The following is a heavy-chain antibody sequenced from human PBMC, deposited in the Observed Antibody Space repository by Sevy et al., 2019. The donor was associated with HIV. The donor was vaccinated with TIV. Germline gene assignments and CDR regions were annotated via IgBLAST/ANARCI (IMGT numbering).Heavy chain of an antibody. CDR3: ARARRITMIVVVPDAFDI. V-gene: IGHV6-1*01. Sequence: KQPQTLSLTCAISGDSVSSNSAAWNWIRQSPSRGLEWLGRTYYRSKWYNDYAVSVKSRITINPDTSKNQFSLQLNSVTPEDTAVYYCARARRITMIVVVPDAFDIWGQGTMVTVSS. CDR2: TYYRSKWYN. J-gene: IGHJ3*02. D-gene: IGHD3-22*01. CDR1: GDSVSSNSAA.